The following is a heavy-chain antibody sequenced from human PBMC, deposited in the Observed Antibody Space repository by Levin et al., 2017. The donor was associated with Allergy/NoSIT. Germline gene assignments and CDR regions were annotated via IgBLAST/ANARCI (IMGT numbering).Heavy chain of an antibody. J-gene: IGHJ5*02. Sequence: GESLKISCAASGFTFSSYSMNWVRQAPGKGLEWVSSISSSSSYIYYADSVKGRFTISRDNAKNSLYLQMNSLRDEDTAVYYCARDVVVVAATMYNWFDPWGQGTLVTVSS. CDR2: ISSSSSYI. CDR1: GFTFSSYS. V-gene: IGHV3-21*01. CDR3: ARDVVVVAATMYNWFDP. D-gene: IGHD2-15*01.